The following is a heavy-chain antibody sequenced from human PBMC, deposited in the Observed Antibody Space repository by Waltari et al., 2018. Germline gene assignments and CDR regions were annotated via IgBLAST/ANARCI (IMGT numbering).Heavy chain of an antibody. CDR3: AGGYSSYYGMDV. CDR2: ISSTSSDI. V-gene: IGHV3-21*02. J-gene: IGHJ6*02. Sequence: EVQLVESGGGLVKPGGSLSLSCAASGFTSNTYTMNWVRQAPGTGLEWVSSISSTSSDIYYADSVKGRFTISRDNAKSSLYLQLNSLRAEDTAVYYCAGGYSSYYGMDVWGQGTTVTVSS. CDR1: GFTSNTYT. D-gene: IGHD6-13*01.